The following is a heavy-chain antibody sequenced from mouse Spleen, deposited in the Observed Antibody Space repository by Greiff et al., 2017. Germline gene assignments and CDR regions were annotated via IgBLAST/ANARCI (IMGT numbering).Heavy chain of an antibody. J-gene: IGHJ4*01. CDR2: INYDGSST. CDR3: ARVLYDYDGHYYAMDY. CDR1: GFTFSDYY. D-gene: IGHD2-4*01. V-gene: IGHV5-16*01. Sequence: EVKLVESEGGLVQPGSSMKLSCTASGFTFSDYYMAWVRQVPEKGLEWVANINYDGSSTYYLDSLKSRFIISRDNAKNILYLQMSSLKSEDTATYYCARVLYDYDGHYYAMDYWGQGTSVTVSS.